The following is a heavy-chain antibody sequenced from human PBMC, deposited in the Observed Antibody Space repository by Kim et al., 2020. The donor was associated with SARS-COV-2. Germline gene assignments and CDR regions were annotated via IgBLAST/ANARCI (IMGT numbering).Heavy chain of an antibody. CDR1: GGSFSGYY. J-gene: IGHJ2*01. CDR3: ARRLSNIFVWGSHYCDL. Sequence: SETLSLTCAVYGGSFSGYYWSWIRQPPGKGLEWIGEINHSGRNNYNPSLKSRVTISVDTSKNQFSLKLTSVTAADTAVYFCARRLSNIFVWGSHYCDLWG. V-gene: IGHV4-34*01. D-gene: IGHD3-16*01. CDR2: INHSGRN.